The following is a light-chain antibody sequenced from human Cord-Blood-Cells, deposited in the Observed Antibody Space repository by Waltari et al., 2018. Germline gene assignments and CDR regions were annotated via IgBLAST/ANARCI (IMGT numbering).Light chain of an antibody. CDR3: QSYDSSLSGWV. Sequence: QSVLTQPPSVSGAPGQRVPIACTGSSSNIGAGYDVPWYHQLPGTAPKLLIYGNSNRPSGVPDRFSGSKSGTSASLAITGLQAEDEADYYCQSYDSSLSGWVFGGGTKLTVL. CDR1: SSNIGAGYD. V-gene: IGLV1-40*01. J-gene: IGLJ3*02. CDR2: GNS.